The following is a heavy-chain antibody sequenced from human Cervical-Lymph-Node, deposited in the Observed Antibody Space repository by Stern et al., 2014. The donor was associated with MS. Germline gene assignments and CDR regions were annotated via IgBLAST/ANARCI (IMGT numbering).Heavy chain of an antibody. J-gene: IGHJ6*02. V-gene: IGHV3-23*01. CDR2: ISGSGADT. Sequence: EVQLLESGGGLVQPGGSLRLTCAASGFTFSNYAITWVRQAPGKGLEWVSAISGSGADTYYADSVKGRFTISRDNSKNTLYLQMNSLRAEDTAIYYCAKAVEWLRPYYYGMDVWGQGTTVTVS. CDR3: AKAVEWLRPYYYGMDV. CDR1: GFTFSNYA. D-gene: IGHD5-12*01.